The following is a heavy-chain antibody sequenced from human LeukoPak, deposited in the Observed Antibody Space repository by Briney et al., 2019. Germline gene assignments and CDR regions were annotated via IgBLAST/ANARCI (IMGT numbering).Heavy chain of an antibody. CDR2: IDNIGSSK. J-gene: IGHJ4*02. CDR3: ANSSWSKFDY. V-gene: IGHV3-23*05. Sequence: GGSLRLSCAVSGFTFSSHAMSWVRQAPGKGLEWVSAIDNIGSSKFYADSVKGRFTISRDNSKNTLYLQMNSLTAEDTAIYYCANSSWSKFDYWGQGTLVTVSS. D-gene: IGHD6-13*01. CDR1: GFTFSSHA.